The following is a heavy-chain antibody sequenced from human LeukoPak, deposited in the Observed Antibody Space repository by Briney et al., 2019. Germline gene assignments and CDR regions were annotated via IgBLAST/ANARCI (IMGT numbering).Heavy chain of an antibody. CDR1: GFTFSSYW. Sequence: PGGSLRLSCVASGFTFSSYWMSWVRQAPGKGLEWVANIKQDGSEKYYVDSVKGRFTISRDNAKNSLYLQMNSLRAEDTAVYYCARFAGYSSGWFGAGGYYFDYWGQGTLVTASS. D-gene: IGHD6-19*01. CDR2: IKQDGSEK. V-gene: IGHV3-7*01. J-gene: IGHJ4*02. CDR3: ARFAGYSSGWFGAGGYYFDY.